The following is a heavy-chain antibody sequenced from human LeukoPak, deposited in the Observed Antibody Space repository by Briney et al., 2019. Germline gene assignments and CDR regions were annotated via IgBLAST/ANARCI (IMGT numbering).Heavy chain of an antibody. CDR2: ISYDGSNK. Sequence: GGSLRLSCAASGFTFSSYAMHWVRQAPGKGLEWVAVISYDGSNKYYADSVKGRFTISRDNSKNTLYLQMNSLRAEDTAVYYCARGWVTSELDFWGQGTLVTVSS. J-gene: IGHJ4*02. D-gene: IGHD4-17*01. CDR3: ARGWVTSELDF. V-gene: IGHV3-30-3*01. CDR1: GFTFSSYA.